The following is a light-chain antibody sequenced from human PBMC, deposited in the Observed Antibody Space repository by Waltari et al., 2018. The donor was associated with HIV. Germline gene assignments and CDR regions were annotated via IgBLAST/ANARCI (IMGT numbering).Light chain of an antibody. CDR3: QSDDNSVLWV. CDR1: RGSIASNY. CDR2: EDN. V-gene: IGLV6-57*03. J-gene: IGLJ3*02. Sequence: NFMLTQPHSVSESPGKTVTISCTRSRGSIASNYVLWYQQRPGSAPTTVISEDNQRPPGGPGRYSGSIDSSSNAASLTSAGLKTEDEADYYCQSDDNSVLWVFGGGTKLTVL.